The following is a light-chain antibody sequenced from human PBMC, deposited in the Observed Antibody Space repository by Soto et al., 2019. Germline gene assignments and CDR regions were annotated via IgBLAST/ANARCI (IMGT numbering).Light chain of an antibody. J-gene: IGLJ1*01. Sequence: QSVLTQPASVSGSPGQSITISCTGTNSDIGGYNYVSWYQQHSGKAPKLIIYEVSNRPSGVSNRFSGSKSGNTASLAISGLQAEDEADYYCSSYSGSSPLDAFGTGTKVTVL. V-gene: IGLV2-14*01. CDR1: NSDIGGYNY. CDR3: SSYSGSSPLDA. CDR2: EVS.